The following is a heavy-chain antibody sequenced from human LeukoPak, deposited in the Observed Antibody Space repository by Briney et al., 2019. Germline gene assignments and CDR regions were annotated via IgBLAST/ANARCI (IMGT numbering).Heavy chain of an antibody. CDR2: IYYSGST. Sequence: SETLSLTCTVSGGSISSSSYYWGWIRQPPGKGLEWIGYIYYSGSTNYNPSLKSRVTISVDTSKNQFSLKLSSVTAADTAVYYCARSQGYGDYEGPFGYFDYWGQGTLVTVSS. CDR3: ARSQGYGDYEGPFGYFDY. CDR1: GGSISSSSYY. V-gene: IGHV4-61*05. D-gene: IGHD4-17*01. J-gene: IGHJ4*02.